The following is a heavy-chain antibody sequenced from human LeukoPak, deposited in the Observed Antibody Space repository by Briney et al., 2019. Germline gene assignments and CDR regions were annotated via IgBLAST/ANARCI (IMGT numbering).Heavy chain of an antibody. D-gene: IGHD4-17*01. Sequence: ASVNVSCKVSGYTLTELSMHWVRQAPGKGLEWMGGFDPEDGETIYAQKFQGRVTMTEDTSTDTAYMELSSLRSEDTAVYYCATALPHYDYGDNWFDPWGQGTLVTVSS. J-gene: IGHJ5*02. CDR2: FDPEDGET. CDR1: GYTLTELS. CDR3: ATALPHYDYGDNWFDP. V-gene: IGHV1-24*01.